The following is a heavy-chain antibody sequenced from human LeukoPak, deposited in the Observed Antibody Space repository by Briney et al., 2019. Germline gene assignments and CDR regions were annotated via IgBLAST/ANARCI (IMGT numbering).Heavy chain of an antibody. CDR1: GYTFTGYY. J-gene: IGHJ4*02. CDR3: ARGLAIVVVPAATPDY. V-gene: IGHV1-2*02. Sequence: ASVKVSCKASGYTFTGYYMHWVRQAPGQGLEWMGWINPNSGGTNYAQKFQGRVTMTRDTSISTAYMELSRLRSDDTAVYYCARGLAIVVVPAATPDYWGQGTLVTVSS. CDR2: INPNSGGT. D-gene: IGHD2-2*01.